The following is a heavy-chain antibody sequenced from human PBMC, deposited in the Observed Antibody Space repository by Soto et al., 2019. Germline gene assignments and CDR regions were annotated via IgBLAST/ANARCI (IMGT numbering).Heavy chain of an antibody. CDR1: GGSISTSNYY. J-gene: IGHJ6*03. CDR2: MYYSGST. V-gene: IGHV4-39*02. Sequence: SETLSLTCTVSGGSISTSNYYWGWIRQPPRKGLEWIASMYYSGSTYYNPSLKSRVTISVDTSKTQFPLKLSSVTAADTAVYYCAREARYYDILTGPRNGYYYYYMDVWGKGTTVTVSS. CDR3: AREARYYDILTGPRNGYYYYYMDV. D-gene: IGHD3-9*01.